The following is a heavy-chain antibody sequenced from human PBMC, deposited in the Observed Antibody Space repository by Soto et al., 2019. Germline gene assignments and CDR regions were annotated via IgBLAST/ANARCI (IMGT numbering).Heavy chain of an antibody. V-gene: IGHV3-20*04. CDR1: GFTFDDYG. CDR3: VRSGDYRSGSYWYFFDY. Sequence: PWGSLRLSCAASGFTFDDYGMSWVRQAPGKGLEWVSGINWNGGSTGYADSVKGRFTISRDNAKNSLYLQLDSLRAEDTALYYCVRSGDYRSGSYWYFFDYWGQGTQVTVS. CDR2: INWNGGST. J-gene: IGHJ4*02. D-gene: IGHD3-10*01.